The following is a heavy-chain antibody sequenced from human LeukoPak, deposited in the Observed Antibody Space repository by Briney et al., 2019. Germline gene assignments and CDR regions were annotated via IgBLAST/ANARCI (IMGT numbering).Heavy chain of an antibody. CDR1: GGSISSYY. Sequence: SETLSLTCTVSGGSISSYYWSWIRQPPEKGLEWIRYIYYSGSTNYNPSLKSRVTISVDTSKNQFSLKLSSVTAADTAVYYCARGGSSWPENWFNPWGQGTLVTVSS. J-gene: IGHJ5*02. CDR2: IYYSGST. CDR3: ARGGSSWPENWFNP. D-gene: IGHD6-13*01. V-gene: IGHV4-59*01.